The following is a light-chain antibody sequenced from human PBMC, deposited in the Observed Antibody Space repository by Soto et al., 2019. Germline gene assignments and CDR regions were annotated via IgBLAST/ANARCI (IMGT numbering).Light chain of an antibody. J-gene: IGLJ3*02. CDR2: GVS. V-gene: IGLV2-14*01. CDR1: SSDIGAYNY. Sequence: QSVLTQPASVSGSPGQSITISCTGTSSDIGAYNYVSWYQQHPGKAPKLMIYGVSNRPSGVSNRFSGSKSGNTASLTISGLQAEDEADYYCSSYTSSITLVFGGGTKLTVL. CDR3: SSYTSSITLV.